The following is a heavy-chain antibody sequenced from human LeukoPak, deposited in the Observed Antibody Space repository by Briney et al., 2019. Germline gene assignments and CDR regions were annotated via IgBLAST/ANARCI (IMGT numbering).Heavy chain of an antibody. CDR1: GFTFSSYW. D-gene: IGHD6-13*01. CDR2: IKQDGSEK. Sequence: GGSLRLSCAASGFTFSSYWMSWVRQAPGKGLEWVANIKQDGSEKYYVDSVKGRFTISRDNAKNSLCLQMNSLRAEDTAVYYCARVSVEQQLATTDYWGQGTLVTVSS. V-gene: IGHV3-7*01. J-gene: IGHJ4*02. CDR3: ARVSVEQQLATTDY.